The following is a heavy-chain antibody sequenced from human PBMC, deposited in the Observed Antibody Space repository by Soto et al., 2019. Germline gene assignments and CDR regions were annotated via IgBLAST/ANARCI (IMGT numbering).Heavy chain of an antibody. CDR2: ISAYNGNT. CDR3: ARDIRYDFWSGYFVRTYYYYGMDV. J-gene: IGHJ6*02. V-gene: IGHV1-18*04. Sequence: GASMKVSCKASGYTFTSYGISWVRQAPGQGLEWMGWISAYNGNTNYAQKLQGRVTMTTDTSTSTAYMELRSLRSDDTAVYYCARDIRYDFWSGYFVRTYYYYGMDVWGQGTTVTVSS. CDR1: GYTFTSYG. D-gene: IGHD3-3*01.